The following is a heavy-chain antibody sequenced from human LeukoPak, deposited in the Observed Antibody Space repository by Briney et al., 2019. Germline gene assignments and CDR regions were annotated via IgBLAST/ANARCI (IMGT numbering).Heavy chain of an antibody. J-gene: IGHJ5*02. V-gene: IGHV1-2*04. Sequence: ASVKVSCKASGYTFTGYYMHWVRQAPGQGLEWMGWINPNSGGTNYAQKCQGWVTMTRDTSISTAYMELSRLRSDDTAVYYCARGYCSGGSCYNNWFDPWGQGTLVTVSS. CDR1: GYTFTGYY. D-gene: IGHD2-15*01. CDR2: INPNSGGT. CDR3: ARGYCSGGSCYNNWFDP.